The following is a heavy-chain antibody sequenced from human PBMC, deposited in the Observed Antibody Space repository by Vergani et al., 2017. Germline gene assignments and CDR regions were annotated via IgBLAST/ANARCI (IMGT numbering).Heavy chain of an antibody. CDR1: GFTFSNSA. Sequence: EVHLLESGGGLVQSGGSLRLSCAASGFTFSNSAVSWVRQAPGRGLAWVSSISGPGLSTYYADSVKGRFSISRDNPKNTLSLQMNSLTAEDTAIYYCAGPQGTSAYYYGGFDYWGQGILVTVSS. V-gene: IGHV3-23*01. D-gene: IGHD3-22*01. J-gene: IGHJ4*02. CDR2: ISGPGLST. CDR3: AGPQGTSAYYYGGFDY.